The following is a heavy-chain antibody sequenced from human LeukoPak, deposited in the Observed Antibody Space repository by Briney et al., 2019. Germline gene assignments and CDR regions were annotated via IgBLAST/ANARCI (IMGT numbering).Heavy chain of an antibody. CDR1: GYTFTGYY. CDR3: ARALAMIVVGPTDY. D-gene: IGHD3-22*01. CDR2: INAGNGNT. J-gene: IGHJ4*02. V-gene: IGHV1-3*01. Sequence: GASVKVSCKASGYTFTGYYMHWVRQAPGQRLEWMGWINAGNGNTKYSQKFQGRVTITRDTSASTAYMELSSLRSEDTAVYYCARALAMIVVGPTDYWGQGTLVTVSS.